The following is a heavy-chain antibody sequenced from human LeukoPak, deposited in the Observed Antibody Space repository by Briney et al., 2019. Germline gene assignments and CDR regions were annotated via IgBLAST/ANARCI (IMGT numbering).Heavy chain of an antibody. CDR1: GYTFTSYD. D-gene: IGHD3-3*01. J-gene: IGHJ5*02. CDR2: MNPNSGNT. V-gene: IGHV1-8*01. CDR3: ASGVTCDFWSGYYTGIRWFDP. Sequence: GASVTVSFKASGYTFTSYDINWVRQATGQGLEWMGWMNPNSGNTGYAQKFQGRVTMTRNTSISTAYMELSSLRSEDTAVYYCASGVTCDFWSGYYTGIRWFDPWGQGTLVTVSS.